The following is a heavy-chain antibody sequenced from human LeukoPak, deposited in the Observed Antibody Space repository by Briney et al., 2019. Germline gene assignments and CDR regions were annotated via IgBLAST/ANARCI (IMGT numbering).Heavy chain of an antibody. J-gene: IGHJ1*01. CDR2: ISYDGSNK. CDR3: ARARDSSGRYEYFQH. D-gene: IGHD6-19*01. CDR1: GFTFSSYA. Sequence: GESLRLSCAASGFTFSSYAMHWVRQAPGKGLEWVAVISYDGSNKYYADSVKGRFTISRDNSKNTLYLQMNSLRAEDTAVYYCARARDSSGRYEYFQHWGQGTLVTVSS. V-gene: IGHV3-30-3*01.